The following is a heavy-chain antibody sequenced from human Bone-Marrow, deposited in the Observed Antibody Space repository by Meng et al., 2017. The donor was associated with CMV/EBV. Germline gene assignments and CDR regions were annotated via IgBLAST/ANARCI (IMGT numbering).Heavy chain of an antibody. CDR2: IYYGGNA. CDR1: SISSGGCC. J-gene: IGHJ4*02. V-gene: IGHV4-31*02. CDR3: ARGGPEYSYGYVDFDY. D-gene: IGHD5-18*01. Sequence: SISSGGCCWSWIRRQPGKGLEWVGYIYYGGNAYYNPSLGGGVTISVDASKNQFSLKLSSVTAADAAVYYCARGGPEYSYGYVDFDYWGQGTLVTVSS.